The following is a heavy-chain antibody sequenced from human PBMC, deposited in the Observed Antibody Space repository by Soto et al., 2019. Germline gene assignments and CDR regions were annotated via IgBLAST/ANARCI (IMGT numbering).Heavy chain of an antibody. CDR2: ISYDGSNK. D-gene: IGHD3-22*01. Sequence: QLGGSLRLSCASSGFTFSSYAMHWVRQAPGKGLEWVAVISYDGSNKYYADSVKGRFTISRDNSKNTLYLQMNSLRAEDTAVYYCARGPDLYYYDSSGYGDWFDPWGQGTLVTVSS. CDR3: ARGPDLYYYDSSGYGDWFDP. V-gene: IGHV3-30-3*01. J-gene: IGHJ5*02. CDR1: GFTFSSYA.